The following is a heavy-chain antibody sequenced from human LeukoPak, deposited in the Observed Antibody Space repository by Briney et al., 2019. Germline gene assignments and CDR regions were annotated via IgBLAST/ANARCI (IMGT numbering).Heavy chain of an antibody. D-gene: IGHD6-13*01. CDR1: GFTFSSYA. V-gene: IGHV3-48*04. CDR2: ISSSSSTI. Sequence: PGGSLRLSCAASGFTFSSYAMHWVRQAPGKGLEWVSYISSSSSTIYYADSVKGRFTISRDNAKNSLYLQMNSLRAEDTAVYYCARDRTYSSSWYSYAFDIWGQGTMVTVSS. CDR3: ARDRTYSSSWYSYAFDI. J-gene: IGHJ3*02.